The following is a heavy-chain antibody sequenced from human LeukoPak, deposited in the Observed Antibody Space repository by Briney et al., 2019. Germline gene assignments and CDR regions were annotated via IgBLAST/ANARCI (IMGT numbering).Heavy chain of an antibody. CDR3: ARRRGGTGYEGFDI. CDR1: GYTFSNYG. D-gene: IGHD3-9*01. Sequence: PGGSLRLSCAASGYTFSNYGMSWVRQAPGKGLEWVSAISASGGDKNYADSVKDRFTISRDNSRNTLYLQMNNLRAEDTAVYYCARRRGGTGYEGFDIWGQGTMVTVSS. J-gene: IGHJ3*02. CDR2: ISASGGDK. V-gene: IGHV3-23*01.